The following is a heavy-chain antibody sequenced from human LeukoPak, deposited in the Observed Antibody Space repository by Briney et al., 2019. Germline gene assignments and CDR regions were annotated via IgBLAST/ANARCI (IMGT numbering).Heavy chain of an antibody. J-gene: IGHJ4*02. CDR1: GGSISSSNW. D-gene: IGHD6-19*01. CDR3: ARAVYDSSGWYFDY. V-gene: IGHV4-4*02. CDR2: IYHSGST. Sequence: SETLSLTCAVSGGSISSSNWWSWVRQPPGKGLEWIGEIYHSGSTNYNPSLKSRVTISVDKSKNQFSLKLSSVTAADTAVYYCARAVYDSSGWYFDYWGQGTLVTVSS.